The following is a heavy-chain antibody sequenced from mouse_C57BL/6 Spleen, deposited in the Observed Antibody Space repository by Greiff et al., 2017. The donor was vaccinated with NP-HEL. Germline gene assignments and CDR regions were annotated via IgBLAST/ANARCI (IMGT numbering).Heavy chain of an antibody. CDR3: AREGNGNSWFAD. CDR1: GYAFTNYL. J-gene: IGHJ3*01. CDR2: INPGSGGT. V-gene: IGHV1-54*01. Sequence: QVQLQQSGAELVRPGTSVKVSCKASGYAFTNYLLEWVKQRPGQGLEWIGVINPGSGGTNYNEKFKGKATLTADKSSSTAYMQLSSLTSEDSAVYFCAREGNGNSWFADGGQGTLVTVSA. D-gene: IGHD2-1*01.